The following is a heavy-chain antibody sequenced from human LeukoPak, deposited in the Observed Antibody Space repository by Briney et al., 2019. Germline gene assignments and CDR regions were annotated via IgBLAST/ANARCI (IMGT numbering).Heavy chain of an antibody. Sequence: GGSLRLSCAASGFTFSSYEMNWVRQAPGKGLEWVSYISSSGSTIYYADSVKGRFTISRDSAKNSLYLQMNSLRAEDTAVYYCARVWGDYGYYYYYYMDVWGKGTTVTISS. V-gene: IGHV3-48*03. D-gene: IGHD4-17*01. CDR1: GFTFSSYE. CDR2: ISSSGSTI. CDR3: ARVWGDYGYYYYYYMDV. J-gene: IGHJ6*03.